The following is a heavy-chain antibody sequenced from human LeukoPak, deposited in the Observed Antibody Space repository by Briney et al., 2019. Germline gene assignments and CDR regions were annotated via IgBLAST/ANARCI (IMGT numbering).Heavy chain of an antibody. CDR1: GYSFTSYW. J-gene: IGHJ6*03. CDR2: IYPGDSDT. V-gene: IGHV5-51*01. CDR3: ARHYYDTPRIQSYYYYYMDV. D-gene: IGHD3-22*01. Sequence: GESLKISCKGSGYSFTSYWIGWVRQMPGKGLEWMGIIYPGDSDTRYSPSFQGQVTISADKSISTAYLQWSSLKASDTAMYYCARHYYDTPRIQSYYYYYMDVWGKGTTVTVSS.